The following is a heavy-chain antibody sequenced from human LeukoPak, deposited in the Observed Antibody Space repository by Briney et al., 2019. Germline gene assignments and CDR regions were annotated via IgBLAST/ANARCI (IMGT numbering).Heavy chain of an antibody. CDR2: IIPVLDIT. CDR3: ARVTGSSWRDWFDP. Sequence: SVKVSCKASGGTFSNYVVIWVRQAPGQGLAWMGRIIPVLDITNSAQNFQGRVTVTADKSTGTAYMELSSLRFEDTAVYYCARVTGSSWRDWFDPWGQGTLVTVSS. J-gene: IGHJ5*02. D-gene: IGHD2-2*01. CDR1: GGTFSNYV. V-gene: IGHV1-69*04.